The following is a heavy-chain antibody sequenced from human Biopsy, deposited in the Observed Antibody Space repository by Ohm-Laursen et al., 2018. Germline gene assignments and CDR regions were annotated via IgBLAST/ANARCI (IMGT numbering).Heavy chain of an antibody. CDR3: ARSGQWARYYFDY. CDR1: GGSISGYY. V-gene: IGHV4-34*01. J-gene: IGHJ4*01. D-gene: IGHD6-19*01. CDR2: INHRGYT. Sequence: GTLSLTCAVSGGSISGYYWSWIRQPPGQGLEWIGEINHRGYTDYNASLKGRVSISVDTSKNQLSLNLTSVTAAATAVFYCARSGQWARYYFDYWGHGTLVTVSP.